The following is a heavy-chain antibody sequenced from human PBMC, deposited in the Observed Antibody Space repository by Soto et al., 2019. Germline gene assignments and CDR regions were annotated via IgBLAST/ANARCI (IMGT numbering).Heavy chain of an antibody. J-gene: IGHJ4*02. CDR1: GYTFTSYA. V-gene: IGHV1-3*01. Sequence: ASVKVSYKASGYTFTSYAMHWVRQAPGQRLEWMGWINAGNGNTKYSQKFQGRVTITRDTSASTAYMELSSLRSEDTAVYYCASALPFSPASFDYWGQGTLVTVSS. D-gene: IGHD3-16*01. CDR3: ASALPFSPASFDY. CDR2: INAGNGNT.